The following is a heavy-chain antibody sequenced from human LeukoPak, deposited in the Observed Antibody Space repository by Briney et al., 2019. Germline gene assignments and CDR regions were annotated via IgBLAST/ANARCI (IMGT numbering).Heavy chain of an antibody. V-gene: IGHV4-59*01. D-gene: IGHD2-15*01. CDR1: GDSISGYF. Sequence: SETLSLTCTVSGDSISGYFWSWIRQPPGRGLEWIGYICQSESTYYNPSLKSRVTISIDTSNNQFSLKLNSATAADTAVYYCARDDVPYSAWGQGTLVTVSS. J-gene: IGHJ5*02. CDR2: ICQSEST. CDR3: ARDDVPYSA.